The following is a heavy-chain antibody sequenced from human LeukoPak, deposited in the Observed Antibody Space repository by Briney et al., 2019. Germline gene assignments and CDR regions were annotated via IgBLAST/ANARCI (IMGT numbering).Heavy chain of an antibody. Sequence: GGSLRLSCAASGFTFSTYIMNWVRQTPGKGLEWVSSIGTSTSYIYYADSVKGRFTISRDNAKNSLYLEMNSLRAEDTAVYYCAKAWYYDSSGGNWFDPWGQGTLVTVSS. V-gene: IGHV3-21*01. CDR2: IGTSTSYI. CDR3: AKAWYYDSSGGNWFDP. D-gene: IGHD3-22*01. J-gene: IGHJ5*02. CDR1: GFTFSTYI.